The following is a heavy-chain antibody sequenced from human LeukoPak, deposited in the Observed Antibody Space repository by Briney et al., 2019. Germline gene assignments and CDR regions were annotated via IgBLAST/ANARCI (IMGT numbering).Heavy chain of an antibody. J-gene: IGHJ4*02. CDR1: GGSISSGGYY. D-gene: IGHD4-17*01. Sequence: SETLSLTCTVSGGSISSGGYYWSWIRQPPGKGLEWIGYIYHSGSTYYNPSLKSRVTISVDRSKNQFSLKLSSVTAADTAIYYCAGEMDYGDFVGGPYFFDFWGQGILVTVSS. V-gene: IGHV4-30-2*01. CDR2: IYHSGST. CDR3: AGEMDYGDFVGGPYFFDF.